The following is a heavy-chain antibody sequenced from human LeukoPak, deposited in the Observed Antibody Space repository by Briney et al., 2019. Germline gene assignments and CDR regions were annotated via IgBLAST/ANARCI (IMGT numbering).Heavy chain of an antibody. CDR3: ARLYPPIFGVVPPKGWFDP. V-gene: IGHV4-39*01. CDR2: IYYSGST. J-gene: IGHJ5*02. Sequence: SETLSLTCTVSGGSISSSSYYWGWIRQAPGKGLEWIGSIYYSGSTYYNPSLKSRVTISVDTSKNQFSLKLSSVTAADTAVYYCARLYPPIFGVVPPKGWFDPWGQGTLVTVSS. D-gene: IGHD3-3*01. CDR1: GGSISSSSYY.